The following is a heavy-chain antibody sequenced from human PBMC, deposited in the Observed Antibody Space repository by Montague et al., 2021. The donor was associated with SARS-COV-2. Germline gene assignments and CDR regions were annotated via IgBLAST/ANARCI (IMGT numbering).Heavy chain of an antibody. D-gene: IGHD3-22*01. CDR1: GFIFSSYE. CDR3: ARAGEDYYYDSSGFLY. V-gene: IGHV3-48*03. Sequence: FLRLSCAASGFIFSSYEMNLVRQAPGKGLEWVSYISNSGDTKYYADSVKGRFTISRDNAKNSLYLQMSSLRAEDTAVYYYARAGEDYYYDSSGFLYWGQGILVTVSS. CDR2: ISNSGDTK. J-gene: IGHJ4*02.